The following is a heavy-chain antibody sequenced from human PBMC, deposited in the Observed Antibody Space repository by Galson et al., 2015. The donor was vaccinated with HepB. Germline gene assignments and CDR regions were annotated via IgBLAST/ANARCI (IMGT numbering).Heavy chain of an antibody. CDR2: ISYDGSNK. D-gene: IGHD2/OR15-2a*01. CDR3: AKEALYLYYFDY. V-gene: IGHV3-30*18. J-gene: IGHJ4*02. CDR1: GFTFSSYG. Sequence: SLRLSCAASGFTFSSYGMHWVRQAPGKGLEWVAVISYDGSNKYYADSVKGRFTISRDNSKNTLYLQMNSLRAEDTAVYYCAKEALYLYYFDYWGQGTLVTVSS.